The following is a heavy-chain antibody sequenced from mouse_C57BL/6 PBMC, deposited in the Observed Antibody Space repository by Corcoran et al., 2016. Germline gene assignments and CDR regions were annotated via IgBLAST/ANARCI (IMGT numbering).Heavy chain of an antibody. J-gene: IGHJ2*01. CDR2: IYPRSGNT. CDR1: GYTFTSYG. Sequence: QVQLQQSGAELARPGASVKLSCKASGYTFTSYGISWVKQRTGQGLEWIGEIYPRSGNTYYNEKFKGKATLTADKSSSTAYMELRSLTSEDSAVYFCARGVVEGPRGDYWGQGTTLTVSS. V-gene: IGHV1-81*01. CDR3: ARGVVEGPRGDY. D-gene: IGHD1-1*01.